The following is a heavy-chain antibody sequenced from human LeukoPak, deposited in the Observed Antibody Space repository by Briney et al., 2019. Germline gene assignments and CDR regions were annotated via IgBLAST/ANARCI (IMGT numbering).Heavy chain of an antibody. D-gene: IGHD5-12*01. V-gene: IGHV1-69*04. Sequence: ASVKVSCKASGGTFSSYAISWVRQAPGQGLEWMGRIIPILGIANYAQKFQGRVTNTADKFTSTAYMELSSLRSEDTAVYYCARDGEYSGYDYYYYYGMDVWGQGTTVTVSS. CDR3: ARDGEYSGYDYYYYYGMDV. CDR2: IIPILGIA. J-gene: IGHJ6*02. CDR1: GGTFSSYA.